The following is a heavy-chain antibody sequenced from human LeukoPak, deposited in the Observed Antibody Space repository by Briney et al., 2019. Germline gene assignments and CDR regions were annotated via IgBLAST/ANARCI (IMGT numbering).Heavy chain of an antibody. CDR2: IVVGSGNT. CDR1: GVTFIGSY. CDR3: AVNTYYYDSSGYPYYFDY. J-gene: IGHJ4*02. D-gene: IGHD3-22*01. Sequence: SLKIPCNAAGVTFIGSYGMYVLRDRGQRLQWIGWIVVGSGNTNYAQKFQERVTITRDMSTSTAYMELSSLRSEDTAVYYCAVNTYYYDSSGYPYYFDYWGQGTLVTVSS. V-gene: IGHV1-58*01.